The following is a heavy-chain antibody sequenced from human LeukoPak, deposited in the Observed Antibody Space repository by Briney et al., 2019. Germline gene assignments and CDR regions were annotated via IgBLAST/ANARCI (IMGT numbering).Heavy chain of an antibody. D-gene: IGHD3-10*01. J-gene: IGHJ4*02. V-gene: IGHV5-51*01. CDR2: IYPRDSDT. CDR3: ARHSDVIGAI. Sequence: GESLRISCKASGYTFTHQWIGWVRQLSGSGLEWMGIIYPRDSDTIYSPSFQGHVTISADTSINPAYLEWSSLEASDTAIYYCARHSDVIGAIWGQGTLVTVSS. CDR1: GYTFTHQW.